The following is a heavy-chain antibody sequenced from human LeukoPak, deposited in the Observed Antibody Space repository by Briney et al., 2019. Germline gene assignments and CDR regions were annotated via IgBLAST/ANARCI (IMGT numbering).Heavy chain of an antibody. CDR2: IYYSGTT. V-gene: IGHV4-59*12. D-gene: IGHD2-2*01. CDR1: GGSISHYY. Sequence: PSETLSLTCTVSGGSISHYYWSWIRQPPGKGLEWIGYIYYSGTTNYNPSLKSRVTMSVDTSKNQFSLKLGSVTAADTAVYYCAREKDCSSTSCFPYYGMDVWGQGTTVTVSS. J-gene: IGHJ6*02. CDR3: AREKDCSSTSCFPYYGMDV.